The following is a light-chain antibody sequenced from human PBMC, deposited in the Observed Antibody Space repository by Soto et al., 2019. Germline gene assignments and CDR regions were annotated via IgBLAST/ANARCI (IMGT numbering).Light chain of an antibody. Sequence: DIQMTQSPSSLSASVGDRVTIACRASQSISGFLNWFLQKPGKAPRLLIYGASSLQSGVPSRFSGSGSGTDFTLTITSLQVEDFGTYYCQQSSTTPLTFGGGTKVDIK. CDR2: GAS. J-gene: IGKJ4*01. CDR1: QSISGF. CDR3: QQSSTTPLT. V-gene: IGKV1-39*01.